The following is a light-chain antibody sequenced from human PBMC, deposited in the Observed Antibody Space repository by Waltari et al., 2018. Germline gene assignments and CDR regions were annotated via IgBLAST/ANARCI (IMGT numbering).Light chain of an antibody. CDR1: SSDVGTYNL. V-gene: IGLV2-23*02. CDR3: CSYAGSHTLV. CDR2: EVN. J-gene: IGLJ3*02. Sequence: QSALTHPASVSGSLGQSITISCTGTSSDVGTYNLFSWYQQYPGKAPKLMIYEVNKRPSGLSNRFSGSKTGNTASLTISGLQAEDEADYYCCSYAGSHTLVFGGGTELTVL.